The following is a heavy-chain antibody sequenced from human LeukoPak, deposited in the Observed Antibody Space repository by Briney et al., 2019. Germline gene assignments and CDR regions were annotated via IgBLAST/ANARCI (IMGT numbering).Heavy chain of an antibody. CDR1: GFTFTSSA. CDR2: IVVGSGNT. CDR3: AAGDIAAAGTVP. Sequence: SVKVSCKASGFTFTSSAMQWVRQARGQRLEWIGWIVVGSGNTNYAQKFQERVTISRDMSTSTAYMELSSLRSEDTAVYYCAAGDIAAAGTVPWGRGTLVTVSS. D-gene: IGHD6-13*01. J-gene: IGHJ5*02. V-gene: IGHV1-58*02.